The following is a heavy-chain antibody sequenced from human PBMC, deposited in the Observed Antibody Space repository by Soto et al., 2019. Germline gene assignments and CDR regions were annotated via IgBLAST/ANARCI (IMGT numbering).Heavy chain of an antibody. CDR1: GGSLSNYG. CDR3: ARGDATKIVVTTYDGMDV. CDR2: IIPVFGTA. V-gene: IGHV1-69*12. D-gene: IGHD4-17*01. Sequence: QVQLVQSGAEVKQRGSSVKVSCKASGGSLSNYGISWVRQAPGQGLEWMGGIIPVFGTANYAQKFQGRVTITADESTSIVSMDVTSLRSEDTAVYYCARGDATKIVVTTYDGMDVWGQGTTVTVSS. J-gene: IGHJ6*02.